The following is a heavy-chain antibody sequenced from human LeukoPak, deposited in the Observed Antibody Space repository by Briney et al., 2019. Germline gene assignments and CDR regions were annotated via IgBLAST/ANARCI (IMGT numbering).Heavy chain of an antibody. V-gene: IGHV3-23*01. CDR3: ARSTVGTSCCTAVDY. J-gene: IGHJ4*02. CDR1: GFTFSTYA. CDR2: ISAGGDRT. D-gene: IGHD1-26*01. Sequence: GGSLRLSCAASGFTFSTYAMTWVRQAPGKGLEWVSGISAGGDRTYYADSVKGRFTISRDNSKNTLYLQMNSLRAEDTAEYYCARSTVGTSCCTAVDYWGQGTLVTVSS.